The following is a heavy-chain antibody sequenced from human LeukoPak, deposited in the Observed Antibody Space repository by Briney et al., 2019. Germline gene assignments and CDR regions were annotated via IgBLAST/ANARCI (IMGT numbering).Heavy chain of an antibody. D-gene: IGHD3-22*01. CDR1: GYTFTGYY. CDR3: AREDSSGYDY. V-gene: IGHV1-2*02. J-gene: IGHJ4*02. CDR2: INPNSGGT. Sequence: GAPVKVSCKASGYTFTGYYMHWVRQAPGQGLEWMGWINPNSGGTNYAQNFQGRVTMTRDTSISTAYVEVSRLRSDDTAVYYCAREDSSGYDYWGQGTLVTVSS.